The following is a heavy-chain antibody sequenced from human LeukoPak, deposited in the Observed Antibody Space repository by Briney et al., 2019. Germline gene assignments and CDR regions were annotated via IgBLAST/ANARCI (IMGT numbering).Heavy chain of an antibody. V-gene: IGHV4-39*07. Sequence: SETLSLTCTVSGGSISSSSYYWGWIRQPPGKGLEWIGSIYYSGSTYYNPSLKSRVTISVDTSKNQFSLKLNSVTAADTAVYFCARVAHTYYYGSGNPDPWGQGTLVTVSS. D-gene: IGHD3-10*01. CDR2: IYYSGST. CDR1: GGSISSSSYY. J-gene: IGHJ5*02. CDR3: ARVAHTYYYGSGNPDP.